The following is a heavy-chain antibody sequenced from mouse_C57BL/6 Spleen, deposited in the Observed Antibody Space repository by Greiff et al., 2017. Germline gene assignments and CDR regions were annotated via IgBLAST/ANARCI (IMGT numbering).Heavy chain of an antibody. D-gene: IGHD1-1*01. CDR2: IDPETGGT. CDR1: GYTFTDYE. CDR3: TRRIITTVFLDY. Sequence: QVQLQQSGAELVRPGASVTLSCKASGYTFTDYEMHWVKQTPVHGLEWIGAIDPETGGTAYNQKFKGKAILTADKSSSTAYMELRSLTSEDSAVYYCTRRIITTVFLDYWGQGTTLTVSS. J-gene: IGHJ2*01. V-gene: IGHV1-15*01.